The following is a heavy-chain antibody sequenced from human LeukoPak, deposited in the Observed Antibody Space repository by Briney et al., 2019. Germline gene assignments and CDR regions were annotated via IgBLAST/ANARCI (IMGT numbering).Heavy chain of an antibody. J-gene: IGHJ3*02. CDR1: RYTFTSYD. CDR3: ARDGGFYSSSSFGAFDI. Sequence: GASVKVSCKASRYTFTSYDINWVREAAGQRLEWMGWMNPNTGRTGFAQKFQGRLTMTRDASISTAYMELSSLRSDDTAVYYCARDGGFYSSSSFGAFDIWGQGTMVTVSS. CDR2: MNPNTGRT. V-gene: IGHV1-8*01. D-gene: IGHD6-6*01.